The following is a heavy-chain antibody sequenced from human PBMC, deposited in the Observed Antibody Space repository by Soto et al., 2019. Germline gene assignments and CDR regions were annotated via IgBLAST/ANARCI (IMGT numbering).Heavy chain of an antibody. V-gene: IGHV1-18*04. J-gene: IGHJ4*01. CDR1: GYTFTTYG. D-gene: IGHD5-12*01. CDR3: ARDNSGPDY. CDR2: VNPDDGNT. Sequence: ASLKVSCKPSGYTFTTYGINWVRQAPGHGLEWMGWVNPDDGNTDYPPKFEDRVIMTTDTPTATVYMELRSLRSDDTAIYYCARDNSGPDYWGQGTLVTVSS.